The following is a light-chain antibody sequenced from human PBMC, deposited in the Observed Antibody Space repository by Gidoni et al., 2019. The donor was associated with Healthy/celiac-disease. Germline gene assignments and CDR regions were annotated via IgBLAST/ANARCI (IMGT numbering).Light chain of an antibody. CDR3: QQYNSWIT. V-gene: IGKV1-5*01. J-gene: IGKJ5*01. Sequence: DIQMTQSPSTLSASVGDRVTITCRASQSISSWLAWYQQKPGKAPKLLIYDASSLESGVPSMFSGSGSGTEFTLTISSLQPDDFATYYCQQYNSWITFGQGTRLEIK. CDR1: QSISSW. CDR2: DAS.